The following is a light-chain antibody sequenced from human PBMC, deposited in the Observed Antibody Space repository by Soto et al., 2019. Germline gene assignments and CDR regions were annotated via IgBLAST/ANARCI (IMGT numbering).Light chain of an antibody. V-gene: IGKV3-15*01. Sequence: IVMTQSPATLSVSPGERATLSCRASQSIDNRLAWYQQRPGQAPRLLIYGASTRATGIPARFSGSGSGTEFTLTISGLQSEDFGVYYCQQYKNWRTFGQGTKVDTK. CDR3: QQYKNWRT. CDR1: QSIDNR. J-gene: IGKJ1*01. CDR2: GAS.